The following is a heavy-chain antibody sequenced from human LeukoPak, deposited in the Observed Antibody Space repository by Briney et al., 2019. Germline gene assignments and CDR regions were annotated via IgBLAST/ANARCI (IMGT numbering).Heavy chain of an antibody. CDR2: IYPGDSDT. V-gene: IGHV5-51*01. CDR3: ARLGRITMIRGVIDGGWFDP. CDR1: GYSFTSYG. Sequence: GESLKISCKGSGYSFTSYGIGWVRQMPGKGLEWMGIIYPGDSDTRYSPSFQGQVTISVDKSVTTAFLQWSSIKASDTAMYYCARLGRITMIRGVIDGGWFDPWGQGTLVTVSS. D-gene: IGHD3-10*01. J-gene: IGHJ5*02.